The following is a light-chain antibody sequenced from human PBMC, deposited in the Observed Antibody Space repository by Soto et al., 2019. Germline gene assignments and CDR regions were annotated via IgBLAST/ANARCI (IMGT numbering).Light chain of an antibody. CDR1: QSVSSSY. Sequence: EIVLTQSPGTLSLSPGERATLSCRASQSVSSSYLAWYQPKPGQAPRLLIYGASSRATGIPDRFSGSGSGTDSTLTIRRLEPEAFAVYYCKQYGSSPLTFGGGTKVEIK. CDR3: KQYGSSPLT. CDR2: GAS. V-gene: IGKV3-20*01. J-gene: IGKJ4*01.